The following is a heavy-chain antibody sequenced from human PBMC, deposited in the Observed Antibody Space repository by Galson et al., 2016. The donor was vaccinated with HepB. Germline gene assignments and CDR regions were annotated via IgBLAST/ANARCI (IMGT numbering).Heavy chain of an antibody. D-gene: IGHD1-7*01. CDR3: ARVGNYVPMFFEY. V-gene: IGHV1-69*06. CDR2: IIPLFGTA. Sequence: SVKVSCKASGDTFSSFAISWVRQAPGQGPEWMGGIIPLFGTANYAEKFQGRVTITADRSTSTAYMELRSLRSDDTAVYFCARVGNYVPMFFEYFGQGTLVTVSS. CDR1: GDTFSSFA. J-gene: IGHJ4*02.